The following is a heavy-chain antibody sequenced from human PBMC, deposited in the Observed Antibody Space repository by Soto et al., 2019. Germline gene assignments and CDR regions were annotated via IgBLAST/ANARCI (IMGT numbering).Heavy chain of an antibody. CDR2: ITADGGT. Sequence: EVQVLESGGGLVQPGGSLRLSCEGSEFTVSGHAMTWIRQAPGKGPEWVSTITADGGTYYADSVKSRFAMSRDTSENTLYLQMNRLGAEDTAAYYCAPHVSCSGGSCQYGAFAIRCQGTMVTVSA. D-gene: IGHD2-15*01. CDR1: EFTVSGHA. J-gene: IGHJ3*02. V-gene: IGHV3-23*01. CDR3: APHVSCSGGSCQYGAFAI.